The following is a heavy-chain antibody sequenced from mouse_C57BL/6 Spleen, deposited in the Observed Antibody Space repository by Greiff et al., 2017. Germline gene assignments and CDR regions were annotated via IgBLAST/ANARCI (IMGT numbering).Heavy chain of an antibody. CDR2: IYPGSGST. CDR3: ARSKFPYYYAMDY. CDR1: GYTFTSYW. V-gene: IGHV1-55*01. Sequence: AQLQQPGAELVKPGASVKMSCKASGYTFTSYWITWVKQRPGQGLEWIGDIYPGSGSTNYNEKFKSKATLTVDTSSSTAYMQLSSLTSEDSAVYYCARSKFPYYYAMDYWGQGTSVTVSS. J-gene: IGHJ4*01.